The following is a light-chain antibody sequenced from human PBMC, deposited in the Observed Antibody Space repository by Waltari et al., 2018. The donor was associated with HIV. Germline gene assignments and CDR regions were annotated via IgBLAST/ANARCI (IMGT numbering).Light chain of an antibody. CDR2: EVT. CDR3: SSYAGSKVL. Sequence: QYALTQPPSASGSPGQSVTISCTGTSSDVGAYNYVSWYQQYPGKAPKLMIYEVTKRPSGVPDRFSGSKSGNTASLTVSGLQAEDEADYYCSSYAGSKVLFDGGTELTVL. J-gene: IGLJ2*01. CDR1: SSDVGAYNY. V-gene: IGLV2-8*01.